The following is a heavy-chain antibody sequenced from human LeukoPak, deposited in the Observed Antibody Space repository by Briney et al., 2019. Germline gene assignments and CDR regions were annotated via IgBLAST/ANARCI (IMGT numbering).Heavy chain of an antibody. V-gene: IGHV3-23*01. CDR3: AKFEGALLGNYYMDV. CDR2: ISGGGDNT. Sequence: GGTLTFSSAASAFTFSSFTMSWLRQAPGKGLKWCSTISGGGDNTYFADSVKGRFTISRDNSKNTLFLQMVSLRAEDTAVYYCAKFEGALLGNYYMDVWGKGTTVTVSS. J-gene: IGHJ6*03. CDR1: AFTFSSFT.